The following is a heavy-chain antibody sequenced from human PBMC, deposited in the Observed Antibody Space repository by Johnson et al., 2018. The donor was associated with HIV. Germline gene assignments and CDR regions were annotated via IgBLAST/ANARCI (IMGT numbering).Heavy chain of an antibody. CDR3: AKDSSPSWRRYDAFDF. Sequence: VQLVESGGGLVQPGRSLRLSCAASAFPFDDHALHWVRQSPGKGLQRFSIILKGRFTISRDNAKNSLYLQMNSLRVEDTALYYCAKDSSPSWRRYDAFDFWGQGTMVTVSS. D-gene: IGHD2-2*01. J-gene: IGHJ3*01. CDR2: I. V-gene: IGHV3-9*01. CDR1: AFPFDDHA.